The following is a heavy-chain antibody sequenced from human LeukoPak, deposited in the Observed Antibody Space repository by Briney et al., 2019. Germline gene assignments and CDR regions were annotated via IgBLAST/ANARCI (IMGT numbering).Heavy chain of an antibody. Sequence: SETLSLTCTVSGVSISSSNSYWGWIRQPPGKGLEWIGSIYYSGNTYYNPSLKSRVTISVDTSKNHFSLKLTSVTAADTAVYYCARGGEWLVRFYYWGQGTLVTVSS. V-gene: IGHV4-39*02. CDR1: GVSISSSNSY. CDR3: ARGGEWLVRFYY. J-gene: IGHJ4*02. CDR2: IYYSGNT. D-gene: IGHD6-19*01.